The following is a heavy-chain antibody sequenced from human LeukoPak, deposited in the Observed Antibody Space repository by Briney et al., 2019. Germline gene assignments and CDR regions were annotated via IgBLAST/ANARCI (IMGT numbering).Heavy chain of an antibody. Sequence: GGSLRLSCAASGFTFSSYEMNWVRQAPGKGLEWVSYISRSGSTIYYADSVKGRFTISRDNAKNSLYLQMNSLRAEDTAVYYCARDGPRIVGATSPFDYWGQGTLVTVSS. CDR3: ARDGPRIVGATSPFDY. V-gene: IGHV3-48*03. CDR1: GFTFSSYE. D-gene: IGHD1-26*01. J-gene: IGHJ4*02. CDR2: ISRSGSTI.